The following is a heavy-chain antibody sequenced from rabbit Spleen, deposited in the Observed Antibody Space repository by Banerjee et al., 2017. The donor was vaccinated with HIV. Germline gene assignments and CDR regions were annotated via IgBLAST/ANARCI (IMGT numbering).Heavy chain of an antibody. V-gene: IGHV1S40*01. D-gene: IGHD1-1*01. CDR1: GVSFSSSSY. CDR3: ARDSSSSFSSYGMDL. Sequence: QSLVESGGGLVQPGGSLKLSCKASGVSFSSSSYMCWVRQAPGKGLEWIACIDAGSSGFTYFATWAKGRFTCSKTSSTTVTLQMTRLTAADTATYFCARDSSSSFSSYGMDLWGPGTLVTVS. J-gene: IGHJ6*01. CDR2: IDAGSSGFT.